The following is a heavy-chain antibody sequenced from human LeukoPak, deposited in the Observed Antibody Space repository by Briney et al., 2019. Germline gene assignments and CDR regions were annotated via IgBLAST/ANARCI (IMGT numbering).Heavy chain of an antibody. V-gene: IGHV3-23*01. CDR2: IEGSNDST. J-gene: IGHJ4*02. CDR3: AKDIFRWCFDY. D-gene: IGHD2-21*01. CDR1: GFNLGGNA. Sequence: PGGSLRLSCAASGFNLGGNAMAWVRQAPGKGLEWVSAIEGSNDSTHYADSVRGRFTVSRDTSKCTLFLQMNSLRADDTATYFCAKDIFRWCFDYWAQGVLVTVSS.